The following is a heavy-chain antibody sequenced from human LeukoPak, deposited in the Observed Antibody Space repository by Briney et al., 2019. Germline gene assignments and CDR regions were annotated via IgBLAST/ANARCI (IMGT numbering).Heavy chain of an antibody. CDR2: ISNDGEAI. J-gene: IGHJ4*02. CDR1: GFTFSDKY. CDR3: ARDGRGWPLGY. D-gene: IGHD5-24*01. V-gene: IGHV3-11*01. Sequence: EGSLRLSCAASGFTFSDKYMSWIRQALGKGLEFISYISNDGEAIHYADSVKGRFTISRDNAKSSLYLQMNDLRAEDTAVYYCARDGRGWPLGYWGQGTLVTVSS.